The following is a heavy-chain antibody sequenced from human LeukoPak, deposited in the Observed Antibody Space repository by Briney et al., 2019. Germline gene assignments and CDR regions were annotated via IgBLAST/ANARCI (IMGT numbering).Heavy chain of an antibody. V-gene: IGHV5-51*01. D-gene: IGHD6-13*01. J-gene: IGHJ4*02. CDR2: IYLGDSDT. CDR3: ATSIAAADHFDY. Sequence: GESLKISCKGSGYIFTTYWIGWVRQMPGKGLEWMGIIYLGDSDTRYSPSFQGQVTISADKSISTAYLQWSSLKASDTAMYYCATSIAAADHFDYWGQGTLVTVSS. CDR1: GYIFTTYW.